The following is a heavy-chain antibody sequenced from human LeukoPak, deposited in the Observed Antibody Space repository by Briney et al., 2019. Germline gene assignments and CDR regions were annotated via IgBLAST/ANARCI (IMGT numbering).Heavy chain of an antibody. Sequence: GGSLRLSCAASGFTFSSYWMDWVRQAPGKGLEWVVNIKHDGSEKNCLDSVKGRFTISRDNAQNSLYLQMNGLRVEDLAVYYCTRRLDDWGQGTLVTVSS. D-gene: IGHD3-16*01. CDR1: GFTFSSYW. CDR3: TRRLDD. J-gene: IGHJ4*02. V-gene: IGHV3-7*01. CDR2: IKHDGSEK.